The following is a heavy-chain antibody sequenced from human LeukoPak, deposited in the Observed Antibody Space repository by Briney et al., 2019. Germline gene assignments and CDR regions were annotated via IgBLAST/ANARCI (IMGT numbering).Heavy chain of an antibody. CDR3: AREAHLYGSGSSHFDY. Sequence: GGSLRLSCAASGFTFSSYSMNWVRQAPGKGLEWVSSISSSSSYIYYADSVKGRFTISRDNAKNSLYLQMNSLRAEDTAVYYCAREAHLYGSGSSHFDYWGQGTLVTVSS. CDR2: ISSSSSYI. J-gene: IGHJ4*02. CDR1: GFTFSSYS. V-gene: IGHV3-21*01. D-gene: IGHD3-10*01.